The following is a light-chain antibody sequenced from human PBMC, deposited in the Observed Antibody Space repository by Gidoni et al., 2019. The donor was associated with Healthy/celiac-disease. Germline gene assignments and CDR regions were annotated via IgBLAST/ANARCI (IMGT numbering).Light chain of an antibody. CDR3: QQLNSYPPSIT. V-gene: IGKV1-9*01. CDR2: AAS. Sequence: DIQLTQSPSFLSASVGDRVTITCRASQGISSYLAWYQQKPGKAPKLLIYAASTLQSGVPSRFSGSGYGTEFTLTISSLQPEDFATYYCQQLNSYPPSITFGQGTRLEIK. J-gene: IGKJ5*01. CDR1: QGISSY.